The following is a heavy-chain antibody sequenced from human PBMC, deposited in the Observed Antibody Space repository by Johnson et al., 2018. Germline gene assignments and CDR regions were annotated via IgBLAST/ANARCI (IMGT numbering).Heavy chain of an antibody. Sequence: QVQLQESGPGLVKSLETLSPICTISGGSISRHSWSWIRQSPGKGLEWIGNVFDSGDTNYNPSLKRRVTISADTSKHQFSLKLRSVTAADTAMYYCARGLRGIMGGFYYYYMDVWGKGTTVTVSS. J-gene: IGHJ6*03. D-gene: IGHD3-10*01. CDR2: VFDSGDT. V-gene: IGHV4-59*11. CDR1: GGSISRHS. CDR3: ARGLRGIMGGFYYYYMDV.